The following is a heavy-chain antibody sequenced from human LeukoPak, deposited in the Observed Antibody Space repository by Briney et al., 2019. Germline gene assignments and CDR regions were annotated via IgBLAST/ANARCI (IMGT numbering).Heavy chain of an antibody. Sequence: GGSLRLSCAASGFTFSSYGMHWVRQAPGKGLGSVAFIRYDGSNKYYADSVKGRFTISRDNSKNTLYLQMNSLRAEDTAVYYCAKDAGIAAAGTFFQHWGQGTLVTVSS. CDR1: GFTFSSYG. CDR3: AKDAGIAAAGTFFQH. J-gene: IGHJ1*01. V-gene: IGHV3-30*02. CDR2: IRYDGSNK. D-gene: IGHD6-13*01.